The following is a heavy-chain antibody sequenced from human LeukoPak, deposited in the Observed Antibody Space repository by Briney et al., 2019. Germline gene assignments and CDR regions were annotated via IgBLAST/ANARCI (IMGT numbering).Heavy chain of an antibody. Sequence: GGSLRLSCATSGFSFSSYAMSWGRQAPGKGREWVSAMSSSDDGRYYAASVRGRFTISRDTSRSTLYLQMNSLRAEDAAVYYCAKAQVTSCRGAFCYPFDYWGQGTLVTVSS. CDR3: AKAQVTSCRGAFCYPFDY. CDR1: GFSFSSYA. V-gene: IGHV3-23*01. J-gene: IGHJ4*02. CDR2: MSSSDDGR. D-gene: IGHD2-15*01.